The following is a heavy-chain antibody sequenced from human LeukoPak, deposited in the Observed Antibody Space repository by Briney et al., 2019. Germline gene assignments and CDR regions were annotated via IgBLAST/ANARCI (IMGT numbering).Heavy chain of an antibody. V-gene: IGHV3-21*04. CDR1: GFTFSSYS. CDR3: ARDSGDYYDSSGYPLGAFDI. Sequence: PGGSLRLSCAASGFTFSSYSMNWVRQAPGKGLEGVSSISSSSSYIYYADSVNGRFTISRDSSKNTLYLKMTSLRAKDKAVYYCARDSGDYYDSSGYPLGAFDIWGQGTMVTVSS. J-gene: IGHJ3*02. CDR2: ISSSSSYI. D-gene: IGHD3-22*01.